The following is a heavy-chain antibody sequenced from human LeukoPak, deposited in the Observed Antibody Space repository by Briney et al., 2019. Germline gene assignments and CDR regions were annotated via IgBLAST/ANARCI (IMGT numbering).Heavy chain of an antibody. Sequence: GGSLRLSCAAPGFTFSSYSMNWVRQAPGKGLEWVSSISSSSYIYYADSVKGRFTISRDNAKNSLYLQMNSLRAEDTAVYYCARAYYYGSGSPSNEGYYYGMDVWGQGTTVTVSS. V-gene: IGHV3-21*01. CDR2: ISSSSYI. D-gene: IGHD3-10*01. CDR1: GFTFSSYS. J-gene: IGHJ6*02. CDR3: ARAYYYGSGSPSNEGYYYGMDV.